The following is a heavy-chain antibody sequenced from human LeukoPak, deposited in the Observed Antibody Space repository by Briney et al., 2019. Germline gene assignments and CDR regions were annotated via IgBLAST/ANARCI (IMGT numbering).Heavy chain of an antibody. CDR3: ARVRGPGSAVLRDWFDP. J-gene: IGHJ5*02. V-gene: IGHV1-18*01. D-gene: IGHD2-15*01. CDR1: GYTFTSYG. Sequence: ASVKVSCKASGYTFTSYGISWVRQAPGQGLEWMGWISAYNGNTNYAQKLQGRVTMTTDTSTSTPYMELRSLRSDDTAVYYCARVRGPGSAVLRDWFDPWGQGTLVTVSS. CDR2: ISAYNGNT.